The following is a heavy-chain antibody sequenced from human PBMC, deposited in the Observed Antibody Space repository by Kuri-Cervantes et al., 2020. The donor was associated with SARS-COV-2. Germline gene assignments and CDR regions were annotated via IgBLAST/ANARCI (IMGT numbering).Heavy chain of an antibody. V-gene: IGHV4-39*07. CDR1: GGPISSTYYY. CDR3: ARGNRLRYSSRFDY. D-gene: IGHD3-9*01. Sequence: SETLSLTCSVSGGPISSTYYYWGWIRQPPGKGLEWIATFRYGGSTDYNPSLKSRVTISVDTSKNQFSLKLSSVTAADTAVYYCARGNRLRYSSRFDYWGQGTLVTVSS. J-gene: IGHJ4*02. CDR2: FRYGGST.